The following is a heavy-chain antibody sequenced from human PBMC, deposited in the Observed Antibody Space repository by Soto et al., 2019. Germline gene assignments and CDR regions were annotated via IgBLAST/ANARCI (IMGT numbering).Heavy chain of an antibody. J-gene: IGHJ4*02. CDR3: ARVQPYSGSYGPPMYYFDY. V-gene: IGHV4-31*03. D-gene: IGHD1-26*01. CDR2: IYYSGST. CDR1: GGSISSGGYY. Sequence: QVQLQESGPGLVKPSQTLSLTCTVSGGSISSGGYYWSWIRQHPGKGLEWIGYIYYSGSTYYNPSXXGRVTISVDTXXNXFXXKLSSVTAADTAVYYCARVQPYSGSYGPPMYYFDYWGQGTLVTVSS.